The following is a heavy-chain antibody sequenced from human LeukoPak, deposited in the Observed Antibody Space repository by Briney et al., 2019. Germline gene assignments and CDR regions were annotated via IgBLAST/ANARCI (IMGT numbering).Heavy chain of an antibody. CDR2: ISGYNGNT. J-gene: IGHJ4*02. Sequence: ASVKVSCKAFGYTFTTYGISWVRQAPGQGLEWMGWISGYNGNTNYAQKLQGRVTMTTDTSTSTVYMELRSLRSDDTAVYYCARDGGVRGVVRDYFDYWGQGTPVTVSS. V-gene: IGHV1-18*01. D-gene: IGHD3-10*01. CDR3: ARDGGVRGVVRDYFDY. CDR1: GYTFTTYG.